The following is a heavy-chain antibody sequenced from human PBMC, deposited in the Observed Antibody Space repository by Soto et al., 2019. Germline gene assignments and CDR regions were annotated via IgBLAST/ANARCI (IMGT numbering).Heavy chain of an antibody. CDR1: GFTFSSYA. CDR3: AKDARVLTLGFLEWLSSYFDY. CDR2: ISGSGGST. J-gene: IGHJ4*02. V-gene: IGHV3-23*01. D-gene: IGHD3-3*01. Sequence: GSLRLSCAASGFTFSSYAMSWVRQAPGKGLEWVSAISGSGGSTYYADSVKGRFTISRDNSKNTLYLQMNSLRAEDTAVYYCAKDARVLTLGFLEWLSSYFDYWGQGTLVTVSS.